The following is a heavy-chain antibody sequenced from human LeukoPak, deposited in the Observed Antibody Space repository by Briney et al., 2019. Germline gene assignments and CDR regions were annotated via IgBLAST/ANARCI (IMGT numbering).Heavy chain of an antibody. CDR3: ARSSRIAVAGTGGRFDP. CDR1: GYTFTSYY. V-gene: IGHV1-2*02. Sequence: ASVKVSCKASGYTFTSYYMHWVRQAPGQGLEWMGWINPNSGGTNYAQKFQGRVTMTRDTSISTAYMELSRLRSDDTAVYYCARSSRIAVAGTGGRFDPWGQGTLVTVSS. J-gene: IGHJ5*02. D-gene: IGHD6-19*01. CDR2: INPNSGGT.